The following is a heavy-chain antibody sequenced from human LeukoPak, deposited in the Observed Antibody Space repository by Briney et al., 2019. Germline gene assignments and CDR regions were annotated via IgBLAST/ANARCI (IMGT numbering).Heavy chain of an antibody. V-gene: IGHV1-18*01. J-gene: IGHJ6*03. D-gene: IGHD3-22*01. Sequence: GASVKVSCKASGYTFTSYGISWVRQAPGQGLEWMGWISAYNGNTNYAQKLQGRVTMTTDTSTSTAYMELRSLRSDDTAVYYCARLFWAGNDGRRWYYYYYMDVWGKGTTVTISS. CDR3: ARLFWAGNDGRRWYYYYYMDV. CDR2: ISAYNGNT. CDR1: GYTFTSYG.